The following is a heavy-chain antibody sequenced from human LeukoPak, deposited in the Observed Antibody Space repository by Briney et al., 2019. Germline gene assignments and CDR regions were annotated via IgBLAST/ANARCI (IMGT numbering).Heavy chain of an antibody. CDR3: ARDRAYNRFDY. V-gene: IGHV3-7*01. J-gene: IGHJ4*02. D-gene: IGHD5-24*01. CDR2: IKEDGSAK. Sequence: GGSVRLSCADSGITFSTSWMAWVRQAPGKGLEWVANIKEDGSAKNYVDSVKGRFTVSRDNAKKSVYLEMNSLRAEDTAVYYCARDRAYNRFDYWGQGTLVIVSS. CDR1: GITFSTSW.